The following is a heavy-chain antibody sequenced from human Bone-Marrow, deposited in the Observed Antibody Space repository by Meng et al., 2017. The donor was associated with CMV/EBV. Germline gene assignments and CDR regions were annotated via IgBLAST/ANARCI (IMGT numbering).Heavy chain of an antibody. J-gene: IGHJ4*02. CDR3: AREDRGSYLQLSY. CDR1: GFTFSSYA. D-gene: IGHD1-26*01. CDR2: ISYDGSNK. V-gene: IGHV3-30*04. Sequence: GGSLRLSCAASGFTFSSYAMHWVRQAPGKGLEWVAVISYDGSNKYYADSVKGRFTISRDNSKNTLYLQMNSLRAEDTAVYYCAREDRGSYLQLSYWGQGTLVTVSS.